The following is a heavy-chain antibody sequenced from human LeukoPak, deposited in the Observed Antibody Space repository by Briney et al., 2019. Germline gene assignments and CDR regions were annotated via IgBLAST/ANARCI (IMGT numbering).Heavy chain of an antibody. CDR2: IKHDGSET. V-gene: IGHV3-7*01. CDR3: ARDGVYCSGGSCPADWFDP. Sequence: GGSLRLSCAASGFSFSNSWMTWVRQAPGKGLEWVANIKHDGSETYYVDSVKGRFIISRDNAKKSLYLQMNSLRAEDTAVYYCARDGVYCSGGSCPADWFDPWGQGTLVTVSS. J-gene: IGHJ5*02. CDR1: GFSFSNSW. D-gene: IGHD2-15*01.